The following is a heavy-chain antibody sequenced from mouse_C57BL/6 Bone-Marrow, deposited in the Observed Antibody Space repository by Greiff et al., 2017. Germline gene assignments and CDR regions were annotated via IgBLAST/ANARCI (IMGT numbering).Heavy chain of an antibody. CDR3: AREHYYGSSADYAMDY. Sequence: EVQLQQSGPELVKPGASVKISCKASGYTFTDYYMNWVKQSHGKSLEWIGDINPNNGGTSYNQKFKGKATLTVDKSSSTAYMELRSLTSEDSAVYYCAREHYYGSSADYAMDYWGQGTSVTVSS. J-gene: IGHJ4*01. V-gene: IGHV1-26*01. CDR1: GYTFTDYY. D-gene: IGHD1-1*01. CDR2: INPNNGGT.